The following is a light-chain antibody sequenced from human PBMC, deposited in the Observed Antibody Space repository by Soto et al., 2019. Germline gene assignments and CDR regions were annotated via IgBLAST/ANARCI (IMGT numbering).Light chain of an antibody. Sequence: IVVSLSPGTLSLKTGERASLSCRASQSVNSRLAWYQHKPGQAPRLLISGASSRATGIPDRFSGSGSATDFTLTISRLEPEDFALYYCQHYGRSPITFGQGTRLEIK. CDR2: GAS. CDR3: QHYGRSPIT. CDR1: QSVNSR. J-gene: IGKJ5*01. V-gene: IGKV3-20*01.